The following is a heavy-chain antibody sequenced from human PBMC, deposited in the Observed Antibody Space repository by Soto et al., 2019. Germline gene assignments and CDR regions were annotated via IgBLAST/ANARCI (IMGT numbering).Heavy chain of an antibody. J-gene: IGHJ4*02. CDR3: ARPATLRSPFDY. CDR1: GYSFSNYW. D-gene: IGHD3-10*01. Sequence: PGESLKISCQGSGYSFSNYWIGWVRQMPGKGLEWMGIIYPGDSDARYSPSFQGQVTISADKSINTAYLQWSSLKASDTAIYYCARPATLRSPFDYWGQGTLVTVSS. CDR2: IYPGDSDA. V-gene: IGHV5-51*01.